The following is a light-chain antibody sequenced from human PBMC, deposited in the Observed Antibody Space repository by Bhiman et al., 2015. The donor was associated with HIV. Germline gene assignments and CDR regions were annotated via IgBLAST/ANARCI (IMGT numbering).Light chain of an antibody. J-gene: IGLJ3*02. CDR3: VLFMGNDDWV. CDR2: NTN. CDR1: SGSVSSSYY. Sequence: QTVVTQEPSFSVSPGGTVTLTCGLSSGSVSSSYYPSWYQQTPGQAPRTLIYNTNTRSSGVPDRFSGSILGNKAALTITGAQADDESDYYCVLFMGNDDWVFGGGTKLTVL. V-gene: IGLV8-61*01.